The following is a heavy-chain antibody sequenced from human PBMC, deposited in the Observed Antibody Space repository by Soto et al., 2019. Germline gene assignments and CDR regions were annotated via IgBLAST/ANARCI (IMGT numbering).Heavy chain of an antibody. J-gene: IGHJ4*02. CDR1: GYTFTSYG. CDR3: ARVIAAAADFDY. D-gene: IGHD6-13*01. Sequence: QVQLVQSGAEVKKPGASVKVSCKASGYTFTSYGLSLVRQAPGQGLEWMGWISAYNRNTNYAQKLQGRETMTTDTSTRTAYMELRSLRSDDTAVYYCARVIAAAADFDYWGQGTLVTVSS. V-gene: IGHV1-18*01. CDR2: ISAYNRNT.